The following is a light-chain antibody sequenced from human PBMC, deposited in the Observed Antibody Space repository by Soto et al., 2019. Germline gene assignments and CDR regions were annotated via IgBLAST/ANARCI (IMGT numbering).Light chain of an antibody. CDR3: QQYASSLTWT. CDR1: QSVSSSY. J-gene: IGKJ1*01. CDR2: GAS. V-gene: IGKV3-20*01. Sequence: EIVLTQSPGTLSLSPGERATLSCRASQSVSSSYLAWYQQKPGQAPRLLIYGASSRATGIPDRFSGSGSGTDFTLTISRLEPEDFAVYYCQQYASSLTWTLGQGTKVDIK.